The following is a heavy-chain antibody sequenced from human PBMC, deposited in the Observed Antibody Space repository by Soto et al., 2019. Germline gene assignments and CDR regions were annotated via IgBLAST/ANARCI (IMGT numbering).Heavy chain of an antibody. V-gene: IGHV3-30-3*01. J-gene: IGHJ4*02. CDR1: GFTFSSYA. Sequence: PGGSLRLSCAASGFTFSSYAMHWVRQAPGKGLEWVAVISYDGSNKYYADSVKGRFTISRDNSKNTLYLQMNSLRAEDTAVYYCARLETGTRTGKYWGQGTLVTVSS. D-gene: IGHD1-1*01. CDR2: ISYDGSNK. CDR3: ARLETGTRTGKY.